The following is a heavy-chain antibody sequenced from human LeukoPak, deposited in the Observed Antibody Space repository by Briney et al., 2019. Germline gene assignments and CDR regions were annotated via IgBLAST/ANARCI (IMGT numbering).Heavy chain of an antibody. Sequence: PGRSLRLSCAASGFTFNNYAIHWVRQAPGKGLEWVALIWYDGSNKYYADSVKGRFTISRDNSKNTLYLQMNSLRAEDTAVYYCARDLFDSSSTNWFDPWGQGTLVTVSS. CDR2: IWYDGSNK. CDR3: ARDLFDSSSTNWFDP. CDR1: GFTFNNYA. V-gene: IGHV3-33*08. D-gene: IGHD6-13*01. J-gene: IGHJ5*02.